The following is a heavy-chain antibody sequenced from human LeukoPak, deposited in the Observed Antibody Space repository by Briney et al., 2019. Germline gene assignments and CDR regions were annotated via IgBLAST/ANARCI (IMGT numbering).Heavy chain of an antibody. CDR1: GGSLSSSSYY. J-gene: IGHJ6*03. CDR3: ARDLIAAGYMDV. V-gene: IGHV4-39*07. Sequence: SETLSLTCTVSGGSLSSSSYYWGWIRQPPGKGLEWIGSIYYSGSTYYNPSLKSRVTISVDTSKNQFSLKLSSVTAADTAVYYCARDLIAAGYMDVWGKGTTVTVSS. CDR2: IYYSGST. D-gene: IGHD6-25*01.